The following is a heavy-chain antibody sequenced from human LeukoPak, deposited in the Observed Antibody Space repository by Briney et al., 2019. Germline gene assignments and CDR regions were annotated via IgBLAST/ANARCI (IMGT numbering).Heavy chain of an antibody. CDR1: GFTFSSHS. CDR2: ISSSSSYI. V-gene: IGHV3-21*01. D-gene: IGHD5-18*01. CDR3: ARRRYSYGYYYYYGMDV. J-gene: IGHJ6*02. Sequence: GGSLRLSCAASGFTFSSHSMSWVRQAPGKGLEWVSSISSSSSYIYYADSVKGRFTISRVNAKNSLYLQMNSLRAEDTAVYYCARRRYSYGYYYYYGMDVWGQGTTVTVSS.